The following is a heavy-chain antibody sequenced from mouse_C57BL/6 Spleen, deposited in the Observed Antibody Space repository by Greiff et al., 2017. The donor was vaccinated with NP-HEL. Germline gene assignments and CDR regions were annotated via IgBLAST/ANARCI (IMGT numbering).Heavy chain of an antibody. J-gene: IGHJ4*01. CDR3: ARGGRITTGAMDY. V-gene: IGHV1-69*01. D-gene: IGHD1-1*01. Sequence: QVQLKQPGAELVMPGASVKLSCKASGYTFTSYWMHWVKQRPGQGLEWIGEIDPSDSYTNYNQKFKGKSTLTVDKSSSTAYMQLSSLTSEDSAVYYCARGGRITTGAMDYWGQGTSVTVSS. CDR1: GYTFTSYW. CDR2: IDPSDSYT.